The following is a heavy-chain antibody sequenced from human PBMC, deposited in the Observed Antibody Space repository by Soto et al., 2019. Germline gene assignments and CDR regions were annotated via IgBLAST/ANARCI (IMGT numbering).Heavy chain of an antibody. V-gene: IGHV1-46*01. CDR1: GYTFTSYY. CDR2: INPSGGST. D-gene: IGHD1-1*01. CDR3: ARYWYDAAIDI. J-gene: IGHJ3*02. Sequence: ASVKVSCKASGYTFTSYYMHWVRQAARQGLEWMGIINPSGGSTRQAQKFQGRVTMTRDTSTSTVYMELSSLRSEDTAVYYTARYWYDAAIDIWGQGTMVTVSS.